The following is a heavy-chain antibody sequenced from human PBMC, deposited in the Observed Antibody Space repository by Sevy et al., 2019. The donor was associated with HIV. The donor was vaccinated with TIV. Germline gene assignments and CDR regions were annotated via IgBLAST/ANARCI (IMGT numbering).Heavy chain of an antibody. CDR2: IHPTGRDI. D-gene: IGHD3-10*01. CDR1: GYVLSYFH. Sequence: ASVKVSCKASGYVLSYFHIHWVRQAPGQGPEWMGIIHPTGRDITYALKFQGRFTMTRDASTNTVYMDLSSLTSEDTAVYYCARGDSGSGRGFDHWGQGTLVTVSS. J-gene: IGHJ4*02. V-gene: IGHV1-46*01. CDR3: ARGDSGSGRGFDH.